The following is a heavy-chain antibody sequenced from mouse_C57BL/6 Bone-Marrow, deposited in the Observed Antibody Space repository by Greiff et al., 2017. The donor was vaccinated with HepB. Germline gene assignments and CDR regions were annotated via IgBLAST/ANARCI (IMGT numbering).Heavy chain of an antibody. J-gene: IGHJ4*01. D-gene: IGHD3-1*01. V-gene: IGHV5-16*01. CDR3: ARDRDYYAMDY. CDR2: INYDGSST. CDR1: GFTFSDYY. Sequence: EVNLVESEGGLVQPGSSMKLSCTASGFTFSDYYMAWVRQVPEKGLEWVANINYDGSSTYYLDSLKSRFIISRDNAKNILYLQMSSLKSEDTATYYCARDRDYYAMDYWGQGTSVTVSS.